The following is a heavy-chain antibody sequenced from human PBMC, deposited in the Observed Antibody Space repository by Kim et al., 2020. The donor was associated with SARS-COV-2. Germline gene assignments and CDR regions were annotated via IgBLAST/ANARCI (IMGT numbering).Heavy chain of an antibody. J-gene: IGHJ4*02. Sequence: SETLSLTCAVYGGSFSGYYWSWIRQPPGKGLEWIGEINHSGSTNYNQSLKSRVTISVDTSKNQFSLKLSSVTAADTALYYCARGQTDRPPLVYFWGSYRYTYFDYWGQGTLVTVSS. CDR1: GGSFSGYY. D-gene: IGHD3-16*02. CDR3: ARGQTDRPPLVYFWGSYRYTYFDY. CDR2: INHSGST. V-gene: IGHV4-34*01.